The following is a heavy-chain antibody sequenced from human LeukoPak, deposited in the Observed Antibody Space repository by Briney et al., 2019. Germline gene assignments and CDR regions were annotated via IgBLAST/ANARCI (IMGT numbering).Heavy chain of an antibody. CDR2: IDTSGSYI. D-gene: IGHD3-10*01. Sequence: TGGSLRLSCAASGFTFSTYSMNWVRQAPGKGLEWVSFIDTSGSYIYYGDSMKGRFTISRDNAKNSLYLQMSGLRAEDTAVYDCARGRSITLLRGVAMSDGFDIWGQGAMVTVSS. CDR1: GFTFSTYS. J-gene: IGHJ3*02. V-gene: IGHV3-21*01. CDR3: ARGRSITLLRGVAMSDGFDI.